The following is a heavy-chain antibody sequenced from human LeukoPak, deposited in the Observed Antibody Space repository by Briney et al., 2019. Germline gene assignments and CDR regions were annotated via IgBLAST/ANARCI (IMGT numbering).Heavy chain of an antibody. CDR2: IRYDGSNK. CDR3: ARDLSAYCGGDCYYYYYYYMDV. CDR1: GFTFSSYG. Sequence: PGGSLRLSCAASGFTFSSYGMHWVRQAPGKGLEWVAFIRYDGSNKYYADSVKGRFTISRDNSKNTLYLQMNSLRAEDTAVYYCARDLSAYCGGDCYYYYYYYMDVWGKGTTVTVSS. J-gene: IGHJ6*03. D-gene: IGHD2-21*01. V-gene: IGHV3-30*02.